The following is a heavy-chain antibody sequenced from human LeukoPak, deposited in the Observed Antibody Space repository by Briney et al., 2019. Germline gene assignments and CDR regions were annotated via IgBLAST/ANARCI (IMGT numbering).Heavy chain of an antibody. V-gene: IGHV3-21*04. Sequence: SSIICIITYISYSDSVNGPFTISTHHSKNTLYLQMNSLRGEDTPVYYCAKEAAMVRGVIDYWGQGTLVTVSS. CDR3: AKEAAMVRGVIDY. CDR2: IICIITYI. D-gene: IGHD3-10*01. J-gene: IGHJ4*02.